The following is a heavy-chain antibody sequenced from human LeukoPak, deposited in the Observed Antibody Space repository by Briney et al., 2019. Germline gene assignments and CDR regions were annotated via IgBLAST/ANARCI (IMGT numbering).Heavy chain of an antibody. CDR2: ISYDGSNK. V-gene: IGHV3-30*04. J-gene: IGHJ3*02. D-gene: IGHD6-19*01. CDR1: GFTFSSYA. Sequence: GRSLRLSCAASGFTFSSYAMHWVRQAPGKGLEWVAVISYDGSNKYYADSVKGRFTISGDNSKNTLYLQMNSLRAEDTAVYYCARDEQGSGWFGAFDIWGQGTMVTVSS. CDR3: ARDEQGSGWFGAFDI.